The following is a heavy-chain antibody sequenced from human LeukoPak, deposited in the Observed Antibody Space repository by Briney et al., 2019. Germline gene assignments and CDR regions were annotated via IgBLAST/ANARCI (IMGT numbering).Heavy chain of an antibody. J-gene: IGHJ4*02. CDR1: GFTFRSYG. Sequence: GGSLSLSCAASGFTFRSYGMHWVRRAPGKGLEWVALISDDGSNIYYADSVKGRFTISRDSSKNTLSLQMSSLRVEDTAVYYCARDNKRFSCDYWGQGTLVTVSS. D-gene: IGHD2/OR15-2a*01. CDR2: ISDDGSNI. V-gene: IGHV3-30*03. CDR3: ARDNKRFSCDY.